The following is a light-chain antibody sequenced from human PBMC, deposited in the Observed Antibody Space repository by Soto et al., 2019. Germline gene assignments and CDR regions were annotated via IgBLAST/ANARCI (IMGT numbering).Light chain of an antibody. CDR3: AAWDDSLNGRV. J-gene: IGLJ1*01. Sequence: QSVLTQPPSASGTPGQRVTISCSGSSSNIRSNTVNWYQHLPGTAPKLLIYSSNQRPSGVPDRFSGSKSGTSASLAISGLQSEDEADYYCAAWDDSLNGRVFGTGTKLTVL. CDR1: SSNIRSNT. CDR2: SSN. V-gene: IGLV1-44*01.